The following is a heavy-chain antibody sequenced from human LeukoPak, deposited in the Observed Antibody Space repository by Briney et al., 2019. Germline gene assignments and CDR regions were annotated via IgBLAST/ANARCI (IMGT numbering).Heavy chain of an antibody. Sequence: GGSLRLSCAAFGFTFNDYYMSWIRQAPGKGLEWLSYINIGGTNTHYADSVKGRFTISRDNAKKSLYLEMNNLRAEDTAVYYCATDGAGFDTWGQGVLVTVSS. J-gene: IGHJ5*02. CDR1: GFTFNDYY. V-gene: IGHV3-11*01. CDR3: ATDGAGFDT. CDR2: INIGGTNT.